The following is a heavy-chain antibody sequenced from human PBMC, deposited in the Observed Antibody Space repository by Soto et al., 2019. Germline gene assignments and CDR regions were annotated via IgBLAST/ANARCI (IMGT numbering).Heavy chain of an antibody. J-gene: IGHJ5*01. CDR2: ISGSGGST. D-gene: IGHD3-10*01. V-gene: IGHV3-23*01. CDR3: ARPFLWCGELRGRCDP. Sequence: EVQLLESGGGLVQPGGSLRLSGTASGFTFSSYAMSWVRQAPGKGLEWVSAISGSGGSTYYAGSVKGRFTISRDNSKNTVQLQMHSLRAEDTAVYYCARPFLWCGELRGRCDPWGPGNLV. CDR1: GFTFSSYA.